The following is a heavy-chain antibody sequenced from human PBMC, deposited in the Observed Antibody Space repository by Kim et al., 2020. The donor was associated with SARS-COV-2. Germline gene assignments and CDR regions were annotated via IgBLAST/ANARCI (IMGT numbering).Heavy chain of an antibody. D-gene: IGHD3-10*01. J-gene: IGHJ6*02. Sequence: ADSVKGRFTISRDNSKTTLYLQMNSLRAEDTAVYYCARDLVLLSSYGMDVWGQGTTVTVSS. CDR3: ARDLVLLSSYGMDV. V-gene: IGHV3-33*01.